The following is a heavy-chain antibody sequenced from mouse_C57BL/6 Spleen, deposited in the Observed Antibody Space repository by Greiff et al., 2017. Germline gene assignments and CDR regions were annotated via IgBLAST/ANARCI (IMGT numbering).Heavy chain of an antibody. CDR3: TRHGWSYAMDY. D-gene: IGHD2-3*01. CDR1: GFSLTSYG. Sequence: VQLKESGPGLVAPSQSLSISCTVSGFSLTSYGVHWVRQPPGKGLEWLVVIWSDGSTTYNSALKYRLSISKDNSKSHVFLRMNSLQADDTAMYYNTRHGWSYAMDYWGQGTSVTVSA. J-gene: IGHJ4*01. CDR2: IWSDGST. V-gene: IGHV2-6-1*01.